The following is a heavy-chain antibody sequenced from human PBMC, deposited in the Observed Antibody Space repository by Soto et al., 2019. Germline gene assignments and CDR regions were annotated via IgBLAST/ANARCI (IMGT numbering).Heavy chain of an antibody. J-gene: IGHJ6*02. D-gene: IGHD5-18*01. V-gene: IGHV1-18*01. Sequence: ASVKVSCKASGYTFTSYGISWVRQAPGQGLEWMGWISAYNGNTNYAQKLQGRVTMTTDTSTSTAYMELRSLRSDDTAVYYCARSRGYSYGYESNYYYYGMDVWGQGTQVTVSS. CDR3: ARSRGYSYGYESNYYYYGMDV. CDR2: ISAYNGNT. CDR1: GYTFTSYG.